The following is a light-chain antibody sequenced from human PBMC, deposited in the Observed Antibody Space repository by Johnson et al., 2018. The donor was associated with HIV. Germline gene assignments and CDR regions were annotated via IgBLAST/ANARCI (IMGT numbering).Light chain of an antibody. CDR3: GTGDSRLSAYF. V-gene: IGLV1-51*02. CDR1: SSNIGNNY. CDR2: ENN. Sequence: QPVLTQPPSVSAAPGQKVTISCSGSSSNIGNNYVSWYKQFPGTAPKLLMYENNKRPSGIPDRFSGSTSGTSATLGITGLQTGDEADYYCGTGDSRLSAYFFGTGTKVTVL. J-gene: IGLJ1*01.